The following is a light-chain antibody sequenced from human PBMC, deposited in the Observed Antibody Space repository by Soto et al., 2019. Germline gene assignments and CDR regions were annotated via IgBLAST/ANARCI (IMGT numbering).Light chain of an antibody. Sequence: EIVMTQSPATLSVSPGETATLSCRASQSISNTLVWYQQKPGQAPRLLISGASTRATNIPARFRVSGSGTDFTLTISTLQSEDFAVYYCQQYGGWPITFGQETRRE. V-gene: IGKV3-15*01. CDR1: QSISNT. J-gene: IGKJ5*01. CDR2: GAS. CDR3: QQYGGWPIT.